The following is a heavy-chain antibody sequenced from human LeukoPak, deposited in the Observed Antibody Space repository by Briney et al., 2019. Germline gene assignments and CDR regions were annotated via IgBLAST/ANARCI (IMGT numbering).Heavy chain of an antibody. V-gene: IGHV5-51*01. CDR1: GYSFSRFW. Sequence: GESLKISCKGSGYSFSRFWIGWVRQMPGKGLEWMGIIYPGDSDTKYSPSFEGQVTISVDTSISVAYLQWSSLKASDTAMYYCARLAYSSSWYYFDYWGQGTLVTVSS. CDR3: ARLAYSSSWYYFDY. D-gene: IGHD6-13*01. J-gene: IGHJ4*02. CDR2: IYPGDSDT.